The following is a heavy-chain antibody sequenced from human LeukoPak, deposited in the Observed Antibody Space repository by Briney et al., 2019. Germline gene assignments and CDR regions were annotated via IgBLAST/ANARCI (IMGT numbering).Heavy chain of an antibody. Sequence: SETLSLTCTVSGGSISSYYWSWIRQPPGKGLEWIGYIYYSGSTNYNPSLKSRVTISVDTSKNQFSLKLSSVTAADTAVYYCARCPSGVGIAVAGCDYWGQGTLVTVSS. V-gene: IGHV4-59*01. J-gene: IGHJ4*02. CDR2: IYYSGST. CDR3: ARCPSGVGIAVAGCDY. D-gene: IGHD6-19*01. CDR1: GGSISSYY.